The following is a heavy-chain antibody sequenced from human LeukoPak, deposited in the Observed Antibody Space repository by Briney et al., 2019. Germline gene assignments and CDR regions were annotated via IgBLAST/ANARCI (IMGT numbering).Heavy chain of an antibody. Sequence: GGSLRLSCAASGFTFSSSAMHWVRQAPGKGLEWVALISYDGSNKYYADSVKGRFTISRDNSKNTLYLQMNSLRAEDTAVYYCARALSAVAGTDWGQGTLVTVSS. V-gene: IGHV3-30-3*01. CDR2: ISYDGSNK. J-gene: IGHJ4*02. CDR3: ARALSAVAGTD. CDR1: GFTFSSSA. D-gene: IGHD6-19*01.